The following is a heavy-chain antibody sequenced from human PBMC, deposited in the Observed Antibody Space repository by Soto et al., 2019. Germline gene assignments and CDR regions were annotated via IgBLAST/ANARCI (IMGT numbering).Heavy chain of an antibody. V-gene: IGHV3-49*03. CDR1: GFTFGDYA. Sequence: GGSLRLSCTASGFTFGDYAMSWFRQAPGKGLEWVGFIRSKAYGGTTEYAASVKGRFTISRDDSKSIAYLQMNSLKTEDTAVYYCTAGSITIFGVAPDWFDPWGQGTLVTAPQ. CDR3: TAGSITIFGVAPDWFDP. D-gene: IGHD3-3*01. J-gene: IGHJ5*02. CDR2: IRSKAYGGTT.